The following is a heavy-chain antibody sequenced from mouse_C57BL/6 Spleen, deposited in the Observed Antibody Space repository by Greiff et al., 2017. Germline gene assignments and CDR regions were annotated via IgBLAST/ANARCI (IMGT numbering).Heavy chain of an antibody. CDR1: GYTFTSYW. CDR2: IYPSDSET. CDR3: ARGDYGYERYYAMDY. V-gene: IGHV1-61*01. Sequence: VQLQQPGAELVRPGSSVKLSCKASGYTFTSYWMDWVKQRPGQGLEWIGNIYPSDSETHYTQKFKDKATLTVDKSSSTAYMQLSSLTSEDSAVYYCARGDYGYERYYAMDYWGQGTSVTVSS. D-gene: IGHD2-2*01. J-gene: IGHJ4*01.